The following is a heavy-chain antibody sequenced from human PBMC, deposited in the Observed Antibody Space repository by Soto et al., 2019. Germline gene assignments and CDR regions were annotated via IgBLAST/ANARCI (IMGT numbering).Heavy chain of an antibody. CDR2: ISGRGGST. Sequence: EVQLLESGGGLVQPGGSLRLSCAASGFTFSSYAMRWVRQAPGKGLAWVSAISGRGGSTYYADSVKGRFTIARDHSKHTLYLQMYSLRAEDTAVYDCAKRGSGSYYDYCGQGTLVTVSS. D-gene: IGHD1-26*01. J-gene: IGHJ4*02. CDR3: AKRGSGSYYDY. V-gene: IGHV3-23*01. CDR1: GFTFSSYA.